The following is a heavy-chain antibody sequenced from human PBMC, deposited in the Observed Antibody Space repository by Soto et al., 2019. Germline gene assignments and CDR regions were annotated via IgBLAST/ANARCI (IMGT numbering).Heavy chain of an antibody. J-gene: IGHJ6*02. CDR2: IWYDGSNK. D-gene: IGHD3-22*01. Sequence: GGSLRLSCAASGFTFSSYGMHWVRQAPGKGLEWVAVIWYDGSNKYYADSVKGRFTISRDNSKNTLYLQMNSLRAEDTAANYCARDRGYYPRTPYYYYGIDVWGQGTTVTVSS. V-gene: IGHV3-33*01. CDR1: GFTFSSYG. CDR3: ARDRGYYPRTPYYYYGIDV.